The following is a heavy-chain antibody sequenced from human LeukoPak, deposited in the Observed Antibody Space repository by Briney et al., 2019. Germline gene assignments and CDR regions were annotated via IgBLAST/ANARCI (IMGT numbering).Heavy chain of an antibody. CDR3: AKGRSSSWSFDY. J-gene: IGHJ4*02. CDR1: GFTFDDYA. Sequence: GRSLRLSCAASGFTFDDYAMHWVRQAPGKGLEWVSGISWNSGSIGYADSVKGRFTISRDSAKNSLYLQMNSLRAEDTALYYCAKGRSSSWSFDYWGQGTLVTVSS. CDR2: ISWNSGSI. V-gene: IGHV3-9*01. D-gene: IGHD6-13*01.